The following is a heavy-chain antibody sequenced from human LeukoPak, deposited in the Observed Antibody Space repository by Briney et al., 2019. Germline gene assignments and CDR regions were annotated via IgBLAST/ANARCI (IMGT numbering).Heavy chain of an antibody. CDR1: GGTFSSYY. CDR2: INPTGTRT. V-gene: IGHV1-46*01. CDR3: ARDNSVGDIAWWFDP. D-gene: IGHD3-10*01. Sequence: ASVKVSCKASGGTFSSYYMHWVRQAPGQGLEWIGLINPTGTRTGYAQEFQGRVTMTRDMSTSTDYMELSSLRSEDTAIYYCARDNSVGDIAWWFDPWGQGTLVTVST. J-gene: IGHJ5*02.